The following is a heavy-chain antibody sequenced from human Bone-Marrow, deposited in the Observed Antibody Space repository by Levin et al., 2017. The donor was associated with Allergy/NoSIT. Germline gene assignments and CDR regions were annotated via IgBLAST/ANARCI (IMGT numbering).Heavy chain of an antibody. J-gene: IGHJ4*02. D-gene: IGHD7-27*01. CDR3: AIPGCSCDCCYVSNWGAPFYFDY. CDR1: GYSFNTYW. Sequence: HGESLKISCKGFGYSFNTYWIAWVRQMPGKGLEWMGIIYPGDSDTRYSPSFQGQVTMSADKSISTAYLQWSSLRASDTAVYYWAIPGCSCDCCYVSNWGAPFYFDYWAQGTLVTVSS. V-gene: IGHV5-51*01. CDR2: IYPGDSDT.